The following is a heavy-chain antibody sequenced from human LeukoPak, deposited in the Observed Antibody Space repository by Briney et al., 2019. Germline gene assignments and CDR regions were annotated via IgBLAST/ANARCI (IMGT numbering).Heavy chain of an antibody. V-gene: IGHV4-4*07. J-gene: IGHJ6*03. CDR1: GGSISSYY. CDR3: ASGSGPTYYYYMDV. D-gene: IGHD3-10*01. CDR2: IYTSGST. Sequence: SETLSLTCTVSGGSISSYYWSWIRQPAGKGLEWIGRIYTSGSTNYNPSLKSRVTMSVDTSKNQFSLKLSSVTAADTAVYYGASGSGPTYYYYMDVWGKGTTVTVSS.